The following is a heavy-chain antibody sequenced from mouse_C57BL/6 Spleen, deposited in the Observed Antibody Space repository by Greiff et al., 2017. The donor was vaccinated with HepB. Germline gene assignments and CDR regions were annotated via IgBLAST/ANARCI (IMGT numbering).Heavy chain of an antibody. D-gene: IGHD2-3*01. J-gene: IGHJ2*01. CDR2: INPSSGYT. CDR1: SYTFTSYW. Sequence: VQLQQSGAELAKPGASVKLSCKASSYTFTSYWMHWVKQRPGQGLEWIGYINPSSGYTKYNQKFKDKATLTADKSSSTAYMQLSSLTYEDSAVYYCATPPDGYYPFDYWGQSTTLTVSS. CDR3: ATPPDGYYPFDY. V-gene: IGHV1-7*01.